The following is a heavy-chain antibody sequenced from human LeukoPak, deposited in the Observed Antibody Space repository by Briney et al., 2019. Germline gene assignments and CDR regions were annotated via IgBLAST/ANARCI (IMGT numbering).Heavy chain of an antibody. CDR1: GGSISRYY. CDR3: ATEAASHYYYALAV. Sequence: SETLSLTCTVSGGSISRYYWSWIRQPPGKGLEWIGYISYSGSTKYNPSLKSRVTISVDTSKNQFSLKLNSVTAADTAVYYCATEAASHYYYALAVWGQGTTVTVSS. J-gene: IGHJ6*02. V-gene: IGHV4-59*01. CDR2: ISYSGST.